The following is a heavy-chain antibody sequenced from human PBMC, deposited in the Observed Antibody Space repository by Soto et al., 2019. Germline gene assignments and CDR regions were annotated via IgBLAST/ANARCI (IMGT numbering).Heavy chain of an antibody. V-gene: IGHV5-51*01. CDR2: IYTSDSDT. J-gene: IGHJ4*02. CDR3: APGGVANRNLDY. D-gene: IGHD5-12*01. CDR1: GYTSAGYL. Sequence: TICLKGSGYTSAGYLISWVRQIPGKGLELMGIIYTSDSDTRYRPSFQAQATISADQSIRSAYLPWSSLRASGTAMSCCAPGGVANRNLDYWGQGTLVPVSS.